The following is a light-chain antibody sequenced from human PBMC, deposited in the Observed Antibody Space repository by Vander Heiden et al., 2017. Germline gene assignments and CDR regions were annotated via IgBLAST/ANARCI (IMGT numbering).Light chain of an antibody. J-gene: IGLJ1*01. CDR1: SSNIGNNY. CDR2: DNN. V-gene: IGLV1-51*01. CDR3: GTWDSSLSAYV. Sequence: QSVLTQPPSVSAAPGQKVTISCSGSSSNIGNNYVSWYQQLAGTAPKLLIYDNNKRTSGIPDRFSGSKSGTSATLGITGLQTGDEADYYCGTWDSSLSAYVFGTGTKVTVL.